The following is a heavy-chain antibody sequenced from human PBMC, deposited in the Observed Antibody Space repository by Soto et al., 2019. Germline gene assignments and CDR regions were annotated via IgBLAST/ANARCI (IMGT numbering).Heavy chain of an antibody. V-gene: IGHV5-51*01. D-gene: IGHD2-2*01. CDR1: GYSFTNYW. CDR2: IYPGDSDT. CDR3: ARVGICSRTSCYDFDI. J-gene: IGHJ3*02. Sequence: GESLNISCKGSGYSFTNYWIGWVRQVPGKGLEWLGSIYPGDSDTRYSPSFQGQVTCSGDKSTSTAYLQWRSLKASDTATYFCARVGICSRTSCYDFDIWGPGTLVTGSS.